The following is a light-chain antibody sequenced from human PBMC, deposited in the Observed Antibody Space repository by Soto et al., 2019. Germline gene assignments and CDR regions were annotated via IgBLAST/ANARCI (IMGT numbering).Light chain of an antibody. CDR1: QSVGSSY. V-gene: IGKV3-20*01. CDR3: QQYGNSRA. Sequence: EIVLTQSPGTLSLSPGERATLSCRASQSVGSSYLAWCQQKPGQGPRLLIYGASNRATGIPDRFSGSGSGTDFTLTISRLEPEDFAVYYCQQYGNSRAFGQGTKVDIK. J-gene: IGKJ1*01. CDR2: GAS.